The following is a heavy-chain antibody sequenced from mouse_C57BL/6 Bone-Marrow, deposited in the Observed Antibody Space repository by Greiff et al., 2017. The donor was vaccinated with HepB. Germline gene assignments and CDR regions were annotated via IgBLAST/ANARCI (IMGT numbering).Heavy chain of an antibody. Sequence: EVQLVESGGDLVKPGGSLKLSCAASGFTFSSYGMSWVRQTPDKRLEWVATISSGGSYTYYPDSVKGRFTISRDNAKNTLYLQMRSLKSEDTAMYYCARRGAMDYWGQGTSVTVSS. CDR1: GFTFSSYG. V-gene: IGHV5-6*01. CDR2: ISSGGSYT. CDR3: ARRGAMDY. J-gene: IGHJ4*01.